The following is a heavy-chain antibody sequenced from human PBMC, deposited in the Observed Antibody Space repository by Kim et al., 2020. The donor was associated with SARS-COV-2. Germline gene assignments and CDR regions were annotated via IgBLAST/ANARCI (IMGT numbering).Heavy chain of an antibody. CDR3: ATSVGFH. D-gene: IGHD2-15*01. CDR2: IRAKEYGGTE. CDR1: GFSFGEYA. V-gene: IGHV3-49*03. J-gene: IGHJ4*02. Sequence: GGSLRLSCTTSGFSFGEYAMSWFRQAPGKAPEWVAFIRAKEYGGTEEYAASVKGRFIISREDSTSIAYLQMNSLETEDTGVYFCATSVGFHWAPGTPVT.